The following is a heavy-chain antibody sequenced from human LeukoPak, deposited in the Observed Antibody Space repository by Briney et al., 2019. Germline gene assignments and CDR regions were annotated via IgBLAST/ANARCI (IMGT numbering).Heavy chain of an antibody. CDR1: GFTFSSYA. D-gene: IGHD5-18*01. J-gene: IGHJ4*02. V-gene: IGHV3-30-3*01. CDR3: ARDSLPTAMVLGVFDY. Sequence: GGSLRLSCAASGFTFSSYAMHWVRQAPGKGLEWVAVISYDGSNKYYADSVKGRFTISRDNSKNTLYLQMNSLRAEDTAVYYCARDSLPTAMVLGVFDYWGQGTLVTVSS. CDR2: ISYDGSNK.